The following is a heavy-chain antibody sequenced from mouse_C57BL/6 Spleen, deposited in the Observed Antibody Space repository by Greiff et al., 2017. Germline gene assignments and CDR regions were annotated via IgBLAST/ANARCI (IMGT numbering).Heavy chain of an antibody. CDR3: ARFMITTAMDY. D-gene: IGHD2-4*01. J-gene: IGHJ4*01. Sequence: EVQLQQSGPELVKPGASVKISCKASGYTFTDYYMNWVKQSHGKSLEWIGDINPNNGGTSYNQKFKGKATLTVDKSSSTAYMELRSLTSEDSAVYYCARFMITTAMDYWGQGTAVTVSS. V-gene: IGHV1-26*01. CDR2: INPNNGGT. CDR1: GYTFTDYY.